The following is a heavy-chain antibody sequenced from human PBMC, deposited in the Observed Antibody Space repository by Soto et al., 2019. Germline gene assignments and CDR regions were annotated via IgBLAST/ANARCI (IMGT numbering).Heavy chain of an antibody. V-gene: IGHV3-23*01. J-gene: IGHJ4*02. CDR3: AKDETRAVAGAIDY. D-gene: IGHD6-19*01. Sequence: GGSLRLSCAASGFTFSSYAMSWVRQAPGKGLEWVSAISGSGGSTYYADSVKGRFTISRDNSKNTLYLQMNSLRAEDTAVYYCAKDETRAVAGAIDYWGQGTLVTVSS. CDR1: GFTFSSYA. CDR2: ISGSGGST.